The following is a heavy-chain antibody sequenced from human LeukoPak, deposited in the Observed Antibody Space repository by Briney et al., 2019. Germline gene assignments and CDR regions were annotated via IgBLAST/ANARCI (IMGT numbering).Heavy chain of an antibody. V-gene: IGHV1-2*02. CDR1: GYTFTGYY. J-gene: IGHJ4*02. CDR2: INPNSGGT. CDR3: ARMYSRGWYSGY. Sequence: GASVKVSCKAFGYTFTGYYTHWVRQAPGQGLEWMGWINPNSGGTNYAQKFQGRVTMTRDTSISTAYMGLRRLRSDDTAVYYCARMYSRGWYSGYWGQGTLVTVSS. D-gene: IGHD6-19*01.